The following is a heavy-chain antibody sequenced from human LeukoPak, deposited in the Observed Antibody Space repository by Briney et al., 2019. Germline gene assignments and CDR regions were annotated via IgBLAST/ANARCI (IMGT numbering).Heavy chain of an antibody. CDR1: GYTFTSYY. J-gene: IGHJ4*02. V-gene: IGHV1-46*01. D-gene: IGHD1-7*01. CDR2: INPSGGST. CDR3: ARDYEVVGLELRGDYFDY. Sequence: ASVKVSCKASGYTFTSYYIHWVRQAPGQGLEWMGIINPSGGSTSYAQKFQGRVTMTRDMSTSTVYMELSSLRSEDTDVYYCARDYEVVGLELRGDYFDYWGQGTLVTVSS.